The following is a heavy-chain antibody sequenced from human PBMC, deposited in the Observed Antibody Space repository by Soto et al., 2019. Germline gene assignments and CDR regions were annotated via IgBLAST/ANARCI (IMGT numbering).Heavy chain of an antibody. CDR1: GFTVSSNY. Sequence: EVQLVESGGGLIQPGGSLRLSCAASGFTVSSNYMSWVRQAPGKGLEWVSVIYSGGSTYYADSVKGRFTIYRDNSKNTLYLHMNSLRAEDTAVYYCARGYSSTHDAFDIWGQGTMVTVSS. CDR3: ARGYSSTHDAFDI. V-gene: IGHV3-53*01. J-gene: IGHJ3*02. D-gene: IGHD6-13*01. CDR2: IYSGGST.